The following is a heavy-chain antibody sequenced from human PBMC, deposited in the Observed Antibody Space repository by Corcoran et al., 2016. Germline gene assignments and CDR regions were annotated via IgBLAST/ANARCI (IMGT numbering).Heavy chain of an antibody. CDR1: GGSISSYY. CDR3: ARDHTVTYYGGGSYGMDV. D-gene: IGHD4-17*01. J-gene: IGHJ6*02. V-gene: IGHV4-59*01. CDR2: IYYSGST. Sequence: QVQLQESGPGLVKPSETLSLTCTVSGGSISSYYWSWIRQPPGKGLEWIGYIYYSGSTNYNPSLKSRVTITVDTSKNQFSLKLSSVTAADTAVDYWARDHTVTYYGGGSYGMDVWGQGTTVTVSS.